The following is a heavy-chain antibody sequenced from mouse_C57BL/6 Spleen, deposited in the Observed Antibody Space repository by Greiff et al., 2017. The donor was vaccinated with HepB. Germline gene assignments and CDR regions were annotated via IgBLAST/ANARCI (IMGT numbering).Heavy chain of an antibody. Sequence: EVKLQESGPGLVKPSQSLSLTCSVTGYSITSGYYWNWIRQFPGNKLEWMGYISYDGSNNYNPSLKNRISITRYTSKNQFFLKLNSVTTEDTATYYCARERGFLWFAYWGQGTLVTVSA. V-gene: IGHV3-6*01. J-gene: IGHJ3*01. CDR2: ISYDGSN. CDR1: GYSITSGYY. CDR3: ARERGFLWFAY.